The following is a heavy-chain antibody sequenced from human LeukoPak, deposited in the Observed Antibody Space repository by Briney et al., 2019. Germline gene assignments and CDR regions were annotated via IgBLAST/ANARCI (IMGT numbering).Heavy chain of an antibody. D-gene: IGHD2-2*01. J-gene: IGHJ5*02. CDR2: IIPILGIA. CDR3: ARGSCSSTSCYAAYNWFEP. Sequence: SVKVSCKASGGTFSSYAISWVRQAPGQGLEWMGRIIPILGIANYAQKFQGRVTITTDKSTSTAYMELSSLRSDDTAMYYCARGSCSSTSCYAAYNWFEPWGQGTLVSVSS. CDR1: GGTFSSYA. V-gene: IGHV1-69*04.